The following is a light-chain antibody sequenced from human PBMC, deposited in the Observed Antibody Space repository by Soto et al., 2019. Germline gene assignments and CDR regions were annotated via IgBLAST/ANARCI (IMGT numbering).Light chain of an antibody. CDR2: DAS. V-gene: IGKV1-5*01. CDR3: QQSFSMPRT. J-gene: IGKJ1*01. Sequence: DIQMTQSPSTLSASVGDRVTITCRASQSISSWLAWYQQKPGKAPKLLIYDASSLESGVPSRFSGSGSGTEFTLTITSLHPEDFATYYCQQSFSMPRTFGQGTMVDIK. CDR1: QSISSW.